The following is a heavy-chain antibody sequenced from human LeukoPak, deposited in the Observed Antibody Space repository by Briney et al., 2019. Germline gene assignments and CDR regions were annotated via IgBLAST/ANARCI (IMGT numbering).Heavy chain of an antibody. Sequence: SVKVSCKASGYTFTGYYMHWVRQAPGQGLEWMGGIIPIFGTANYAQKFQGRVAITADESTSTAYMELSSLRSEDTAVYYCASGAFYYGSGSPYRFDYWGQGTLVTVSS. CDR2: IIPIFGTA. V-gene: IGHV1-69*13. J-gene: IGHJ4*02. CDR1: GYTFTGYY. D-gene: IGHD3-10*01. CDR3: ASGAFYYGSGSPYRFDY.